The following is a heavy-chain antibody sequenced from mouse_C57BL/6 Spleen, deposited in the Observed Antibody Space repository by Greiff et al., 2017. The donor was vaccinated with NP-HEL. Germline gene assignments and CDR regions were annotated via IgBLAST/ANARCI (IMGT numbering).Heavy chain of an antibody. CDR3: ARAGSSYWYFDV. Sequence: DVKLQESGPGMVKPSQSLSLTCTVTGYSITSGYDWHWIRHFPGNKLEWMGYISYSGSTNYNPSLKSRISLTHDTSKNHFFLKLTSVTTEDTATYYCARAGSSYWYFDVWGTGTTVTVSS. J-gene: IGHJ1*03. CDR2: ISYSGST. CDR1: GYSITSGYD. D-gene: IGHD1-1*01. V-gene: IGHV3-1*01.